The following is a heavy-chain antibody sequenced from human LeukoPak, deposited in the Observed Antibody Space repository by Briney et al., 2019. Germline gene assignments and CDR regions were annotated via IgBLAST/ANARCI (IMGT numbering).Heavy chain of an antibody. CDR3: ARILITFGGLMFGTFDY. Sequence: GASVKVSCKASGYTFTSYGISWVRQAPGQGLEWMGWISGYSGDTKYSKTFQDRITITADAASNTAYMDLRSLRSDDTAVYYCARILITFGGLMFGTFDYWGQGSLVIVSS. V-gene: IGHV1-18*04. CDR2: ISGYSGDT. CDR1: GYTFTSYG. D-gene: IGHD3-16*01. J-gene: IGHJ4*02.